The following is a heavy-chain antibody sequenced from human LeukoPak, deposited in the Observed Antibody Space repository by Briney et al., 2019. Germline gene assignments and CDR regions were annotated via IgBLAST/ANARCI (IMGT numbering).Heavy chain of an antibody. J-gene: IGHJ4*02. CDR2: IWYDGGKK. V-gene: IGHV3-33*01. D-gene: IGHD7-27*01. Sequence: GGSLRLSCEASGFTFSIYGMHWARLAPGKGLEWVAVIWYDGGKKYYADSVKGRFIISRDNSKNTMYLQMDSPRVDDTAVYYCARDNWGPDYWGQGTLVTVSS. CDR1: GFTFSIYG. CDR3: ARDNWGPDY.